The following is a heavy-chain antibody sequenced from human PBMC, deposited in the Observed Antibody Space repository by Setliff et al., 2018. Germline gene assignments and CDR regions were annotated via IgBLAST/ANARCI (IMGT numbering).Heavy chain of an antibody. CDR2: IRSRINNFAT. CDR1: GFTLSGSA. Sequence: PGGSLRLSCAASGFTLSGSAVHWVRQASGKGLEWVGRIRSRINNFATAYDASVKGRFIISRDDSKNTAYLQMNSLKTEDTAVYYCASDIHNDYDYFDYWGQGIQVTVSS. CDR3: ASDIHNDYDYFDY. D-gene: IGHD4-17*01. V-gene: IGHV3-73*01. J-gene: IGHJ4*02.